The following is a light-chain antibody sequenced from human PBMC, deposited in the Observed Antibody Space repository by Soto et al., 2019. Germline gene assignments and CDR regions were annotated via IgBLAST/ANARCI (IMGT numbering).Light chain of an antibody. CDR2: GAS. Sequence: AIQLTQSPSSLSASVGDRVTITCRASQGISSTLAWYQQKPGKAPNVLIHGASSLQTGVPSRFSGSGSGTDFTLTISSLQPEDSATYYCQQTYSFPLTFGGGTKVEVK. CDR1: QGISST. V-gene: IGKV1-13*02. J-gene: IGKJ4*01. CDR3: QQTYSFPLT.